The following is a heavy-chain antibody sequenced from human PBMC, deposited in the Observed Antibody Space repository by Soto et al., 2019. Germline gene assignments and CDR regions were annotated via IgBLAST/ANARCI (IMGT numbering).Heavy chain of an antibody. CDR2: IYYSGST. J-gene: IGHJ6*03. Sequence: SETLSLTCTVSGGSISSGGYYWSWIRQHPGKGLEWIGYIYYSGSTYYNPSLKSRVTISVDTSKNQFSLKLSSVTAADTAVYYCARASGYCSSTSCSYYYYYYYMDVWGKGTTVTVSS. CDR3: ARASGYCSSTSCSYYYYYYYMDV. V-gene: IGHV4-31*03. CDR1: GGSISSGGYY. D-gene: IGHD2-2*01.